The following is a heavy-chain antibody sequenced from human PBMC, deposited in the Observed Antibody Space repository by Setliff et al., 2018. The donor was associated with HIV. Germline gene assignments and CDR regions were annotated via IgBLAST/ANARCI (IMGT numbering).Heavy chain of an antibody. CDR2: IEYDESNK. Sequence: PGGSLRLSCVASGFTFSISGMHWVRQAPGKGLEWVTYIEYDESNKRYADSVKGRFTISRDNSKNTLYLQMNSLRDEDTAVYYCAKDVGGGSGHYPLYMDVWGKGTTVTVSS. J-gene: IGHJ6*03. CDR3: AKDVGGGSGHYPLYMDV. CDR1: GFTFSISG. D-gene: IGHD3-3*01. V-gene: IGHV3-30*02.